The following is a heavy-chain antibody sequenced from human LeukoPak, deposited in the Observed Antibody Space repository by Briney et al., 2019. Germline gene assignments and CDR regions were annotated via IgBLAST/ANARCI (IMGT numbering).Heavy chain of an antibody. Sequence: ASVTVSCKASGYTFTSYDINWLRQATGQGLEGMGWMNPNRGNTRYAQKFQGRVTMTRNTSISTAYMELSSLRSEDTAVYYCARGARFGSSWYRLFDYWGQGTLVTV. D-gene: IGHD6-13*01. J-gene: IGHJ4*02. CDR2: MNPNRGNT. V-gene: IGHV1-8*01. CDR3: ARGARFGSSWYRLFDY. CDR1: GYTFTSYD.